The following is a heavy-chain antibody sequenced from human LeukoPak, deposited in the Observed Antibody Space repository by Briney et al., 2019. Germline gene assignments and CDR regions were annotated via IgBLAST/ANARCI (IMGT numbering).Heavy chain of an antibody. CDR2: IYYSGST. D-gene: IGHD3-22*01. Sequence: SQTLSLTCTVSGGSISSGGYYWSWIRQHPGKGLEWIGYIYYSGSTYYNPTLKSRVTIPVDTSKKQFSLKLSSVTAADTAVYYCARADYYDSSGYIAFDIWGQGTMVTVSS. J-gene: IGHJ3*02. V-gene: IGHV4-31*03. CDR3: ARADYYDSSGYIAFDI. CDR1: GGSISSGGYY.